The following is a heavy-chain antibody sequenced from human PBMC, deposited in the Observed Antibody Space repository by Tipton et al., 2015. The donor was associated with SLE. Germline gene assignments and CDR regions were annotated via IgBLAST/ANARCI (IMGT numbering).Heavy chain of an antibody. CDR2: IYHSGST. CDR1: GGSISSYY. J-gene: IGHJ3*02. V-gene: IGHV4-59*01. CDR3: ARGVYYIWGSYRSDAFDI. D-gene: IGHD3-16*02. Sequence: TLSLTCTVSGGSISSYYWSWIRQPPGKGLEWIGSIYHSGSTYYNPSLKSRVTISVDTSKNQFSLKLSSVTAADTAVYYCARGVYYIWGSYRSDAFDIWGQGTMVTVSS.